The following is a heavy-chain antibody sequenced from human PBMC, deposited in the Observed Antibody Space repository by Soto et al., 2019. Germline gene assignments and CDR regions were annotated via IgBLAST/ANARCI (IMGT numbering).Heavy chain of an antibody. CDR1: GGSISRGDYY. J-gene: IGHJ6*02. Sequence: QVQMQESCPGLVKPSQTLSLTCTVSGGSISRGDYYWSWIRQPPGTSLEGIGYIYYSGSTYHNPYLKIRVTISVDRAKTQFSLKLSSVTDADTAVYYCARVAFLEWGYYYYGIDVWGQGTTVTVSS. D-gene: IGHD3-3*02. V-gene: IGHV4-30-4*01. CDR2: IYYSGST. CDR3: ARVAFLEWGYYYYGIDV.